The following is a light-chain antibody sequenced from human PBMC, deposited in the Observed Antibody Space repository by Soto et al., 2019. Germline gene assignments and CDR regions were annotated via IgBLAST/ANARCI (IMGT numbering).Light chain of an antibody. J-gene: IGKJ1*01. CDR1: QSVGGSF. V-gene: IGKV3-20*01. CDR2: HTS. Sequence: ETVLTQSPGTLSLSPGERATLSCRASQSVGGSFLAWYQQRPGQAPRLLIYHTSYRTTGIPDRFSGSWSGTDLTLTISRLEHEDFAVYYCQQYHSSPRPFGQGTKVEIK. CDR3: QQYHSSPRP.